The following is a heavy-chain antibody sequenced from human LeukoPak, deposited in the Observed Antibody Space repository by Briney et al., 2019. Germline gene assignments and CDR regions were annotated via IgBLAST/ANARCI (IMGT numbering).Heavy chain of an antibody. CDR3: ARGPRWLQPGGFDY. CDR1: GGSISSGSYY. J-gene: IGHJ4*02. D-gene: IGHD5-24*01. Sequence: SETLSLTCTVSGGSISSGSYYWSWIRQPAGKGLEWIGRIYTSGSTNYNPSLKSRVTISADTSKNQFSLKLSSVTAADTAVYYCARGPRWLQPGGFDYWGQGTLVTVSS. CDR2: IYTSGST. V-gene: IGHV4-61*02.